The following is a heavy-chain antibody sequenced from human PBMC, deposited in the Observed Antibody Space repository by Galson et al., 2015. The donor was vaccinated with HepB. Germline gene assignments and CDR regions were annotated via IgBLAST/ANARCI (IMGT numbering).Heavy chain of an antibody. CDR2: INPNSGGT. Sequence: SVKVSCKASGYTFTGYYMHWVRQAPGQGLEWMGWINPNSGGTNYAQKFQGRVTMTRDTSISTAYMELSRLRSDDTAVYYCASMPGEGVWYCSGGSCDYYYYYGMDVWGQGTTVTASS. V-gene: IGHV1-2*02. J-gene: IGHJ6*02. CDR3: ASMPGEGVWYCSGGSCDYYYYYGMDV. CDR1: GYTFTGYY. D-gene: IGHD2-15*01.